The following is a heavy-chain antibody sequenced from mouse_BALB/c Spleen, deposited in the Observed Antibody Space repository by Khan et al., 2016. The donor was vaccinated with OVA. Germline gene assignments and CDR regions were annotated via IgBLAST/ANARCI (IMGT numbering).Heavy chain of an antibody. V-gene: IGHV1-7*01. CDR2: INPTSGYT. Sequence: QMQLEESGAELAKPGASVKMSCKASGYTFTTYWMHWVKQRPGRGLEWIGYINPTSGYTDYNDKFKDRATLSADKSSSTAYMQLNSLTSEDSAVYYCTRDRIDYWGQGTTLTVSS. CDR3: TRDRIDY. J-gene: IGHJ2*01. CDR1: GYTFTTYW.